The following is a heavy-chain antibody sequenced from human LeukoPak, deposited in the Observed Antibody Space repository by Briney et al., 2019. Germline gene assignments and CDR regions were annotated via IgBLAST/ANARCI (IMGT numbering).Heavy chain of an antibody. CDR1: EFTFSSYA. Sequence: GGSLRLSCAASEFTFSSYAMHWVRQAPGKGLEWVAVISYDGSNKYYADSVKGRFTISRDNSKNTLYLQMSSLRAEDTAVYYCASSGSGKSWFDPWGQGTLVTVSS. D-gene: IGHD3-10*01. CDR3: ASSGSGKSWFDP. CDR2: ISYDGSNK. V-gene: IGHV3-30*04. J-gene: IGHJ5*02.